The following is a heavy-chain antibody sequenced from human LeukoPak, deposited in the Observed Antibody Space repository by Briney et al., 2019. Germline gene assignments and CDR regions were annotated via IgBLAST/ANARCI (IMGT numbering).Heavy chain of an antibody. J-gene: IGHJ5*02. CDR1: GYTFTSYG. V-gene: IGHV1-18*01. CDR3: ARRGSGSRNWFDP. CDR2: ISAYNGNT. D-gene: IGHD1-26*01. Sequence: ASVKVSCKASGYTFTSYGISWVRQAPGQGLECMGWISAYNGNTNYAQKLQGRDTMTTDTSTSTAYMELRSLISDDSAVYYCARRGSGSRNWFDPWGQGTLVTVSS.